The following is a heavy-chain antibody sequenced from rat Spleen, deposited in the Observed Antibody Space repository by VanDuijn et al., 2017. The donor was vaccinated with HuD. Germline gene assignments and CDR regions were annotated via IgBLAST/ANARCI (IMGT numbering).Heavy chain of an antibody. CDR1: GFSLTNYN. J-gene: IGHJ4*01. D-gene: IGHD4-6*01. Sequence: QVQLMESGPGLVQPSQTLSLTCTVPGFSLTNYNVHWVRQPSGKGPEWMGRMWYDGDTAYNSALKSRLSISRDTSKNQVFLKRNSLQTEDTGTYYCTRDWAMAGYVMDAWGQGASVTVSS. CDR3: TRDWAMAGYVMDA. V-gene: IGHV2-63*01. CDR2: MWYDGDT.